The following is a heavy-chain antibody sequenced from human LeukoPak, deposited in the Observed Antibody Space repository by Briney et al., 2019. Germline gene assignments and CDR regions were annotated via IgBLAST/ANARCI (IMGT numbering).Heavy chain of an antibody. J-gene: IGHJ4*02. CDR1: GFRFNDHA. V-gene: IGHV3-30*04. Sequence: TGGSLRLSCEASGFRFNDHAMHWVRQAPGKGLEWVAVISFDGTNKYYADSVDGRFTISRVNSKNTVFLQMDSLRREDTAVYFCASDFGEDQPVDYWGQGTLVTASS. CDR2: ISFDGTNK. CDR3: ASDFGEDQPVDY. D-gene: IGHD4-17*01.